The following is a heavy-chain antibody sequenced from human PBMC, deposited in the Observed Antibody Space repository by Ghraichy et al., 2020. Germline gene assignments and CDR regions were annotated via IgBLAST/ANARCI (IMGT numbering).Heavy chain of an antibody. J-gene: IGHJ3*02. CDR3: ARGYQLLYFASSDAFDI. D-gene: IGHD2-2*02. CDR1: GGSISSGGYS. V-gene: IGHV4-30-2*01. CDR2: IYHSGST. Sequence: SETLSLTCAVSGGSISSGGYSWSWIRQPPGKGLEWIGYIYHSGSTYYNPSLKSRVTISVDRSKNQFSLKLSSVTAADTAVYYCARGYQLLYFASSDAFDIWGQGTMVTVSS.